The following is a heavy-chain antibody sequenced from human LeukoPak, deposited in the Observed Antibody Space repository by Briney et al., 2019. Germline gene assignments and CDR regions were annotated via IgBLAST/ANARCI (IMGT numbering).Heavy chain of an antibody. CDR2: FPLGRDT. Sequence: AETLSLTCTVSGDSFTNDCFWGCVRQPPGKELEWIGSFPLGRDTYYRPFLKSRVTISVDTSKNQFSLNLNSVTAADTAVYYCARWASISRQPGGCFEHSGQ. CDR3: ARWASISRQPGGCFEH. J-gene: IGHJ4*02. D-gene: IGHD1-1*01. V-gene: IGHV4-38-2*02. CDR1: GDSFTNDCF.